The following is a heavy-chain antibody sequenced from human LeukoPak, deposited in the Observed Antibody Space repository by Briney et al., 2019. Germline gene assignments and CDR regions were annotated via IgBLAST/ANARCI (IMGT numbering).Heavy chain of an antibody. CDR2: ISYDGSKK. CDR1: GFTFSSYA. CDR3: AKDLYSGYGNYFDS. Sequence: GGSLRLSCAASGFTFSSYAMHWVRQAPGKGLEWVAVISYDGSKKYCSDSVKGRFTISRDNSKNTLYLQMNTLRAEDTALYYCAKDLYSGYGNYFDSWGQGTLVTVSS. J-gene: IGHJ4*02. V-gene: IGHV3-30*18. D-gene: IGHD5-12*01.